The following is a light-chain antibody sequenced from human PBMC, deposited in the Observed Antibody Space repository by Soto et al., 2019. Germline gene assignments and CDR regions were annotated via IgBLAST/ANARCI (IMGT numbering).Light chain of an antibody. CDR2: DVS. CDR1: SSDVGGYNY. V-gene: IGLV2-14*01. CDR3: SSYTSRSTQV. J-gene: IGLJ1*01. Sequence: QSALTQPASVSGSPGQSITISCTGTSSDVGGYNYVSWYQQHPGRAPKLMIYDVSNRPSGVSNRFSGSKSGNTASLTISGLQAEDEADYYCSSYTSRSTQVFRTGTKVTVL.